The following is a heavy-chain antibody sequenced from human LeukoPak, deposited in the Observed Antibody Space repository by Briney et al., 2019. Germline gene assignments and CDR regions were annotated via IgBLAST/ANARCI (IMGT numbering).Heavy chain of an antibody. Sequence: SETLSLTCTVSGGSITSSSYYWGWIRQPPGKGLEWIGSIYYSGSTYYNPSLKSRVTISVDTSKIQFSLKLSSVTAADTAVYYCAVRIQLWGGYNWFDPWGQGTLVTVSS. CDR2: IYYSGST. CDR3: AVRIQLWGGYNWFDP. V-gene: IGHV4-39*01. D-gene: IGHD5-18*01. J-gene: IGHJ5*02. CDR1: GGSITSSSYY.